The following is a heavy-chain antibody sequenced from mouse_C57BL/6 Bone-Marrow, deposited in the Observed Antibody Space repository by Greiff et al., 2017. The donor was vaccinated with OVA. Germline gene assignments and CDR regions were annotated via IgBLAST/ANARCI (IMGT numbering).Heavy chain of an antibody. CDR3: DRYGF. CDR1: GFSLTSYA. J-gene: IGHJ3*01. V-gene: IGHV2-9-1*01. Sequence: VQLQESGPGLVAPSQSLSITCTVSGFSLTSYAISWVRQPPGKGLEWLGVIWPGGGTTYNSALKSRLSISKDNSKRQVFLKMNNLQADDTARYYCDRYGFWGQGTLVTVSA. CDR2: IWPGGGT. D-gene: IGHD1-1*01.